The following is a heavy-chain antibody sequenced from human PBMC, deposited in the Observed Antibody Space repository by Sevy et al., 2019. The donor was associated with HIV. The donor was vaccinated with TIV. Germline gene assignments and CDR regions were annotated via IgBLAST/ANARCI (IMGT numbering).Heavy chain of an antibody. V-gene: IGHV1-18*01. CDR1: GYTFNIYG. J-gene: IGHJ4*02. Sequence: ASVKVSCKATGYTFNIYGISWGRQAPGQGLEWMGWISPYTGNTNYAQKLQGRGTMTTDTSTRTAYMDLRSLRSDDTAVYYCARDRKEGYFDYWGQGTLVTVSS. CDR2: ISPYTGNT. CDR3: ARDRKEGYFDY.